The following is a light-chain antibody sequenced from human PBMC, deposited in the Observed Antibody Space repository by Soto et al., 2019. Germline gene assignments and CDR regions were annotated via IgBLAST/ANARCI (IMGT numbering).Light chain of an antibody. J-gene: IGLJ1*01. CDR1: SSDVGSHNL. CDR3: CSYVDSSTFRYV. V-gene: IGLV2-23*02. Sequence: QSVLTQPASVSGSPGQSITISCTGTSSDVGSHNLVSWYQQHPGKAHKLMIYEVTKRPSGVSDRFSGSKSGNTASLTISGLQTEDEADYYCCSYVDSSTFRYVFGTGTKVTVL. CDR2: EVT.